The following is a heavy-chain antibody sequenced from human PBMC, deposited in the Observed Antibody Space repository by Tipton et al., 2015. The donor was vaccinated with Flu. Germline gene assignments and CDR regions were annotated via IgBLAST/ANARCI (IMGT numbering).Heavy chain of an antibody. CDR2: IGSAFNT. CDR3: AKDILRWAFEF. J-gene: IGHJ3*01. D-gene: IGHD3-3*01. CDR1: GFTFTNNA. V-gene: IGHV3-23*01. Sequence: SLRLSCAASGFTFTNNAMGWVRQAPGEGVEWVSAIGSAFNTHHADSVKGRFTISRDNSKNTLYLQMNSLRAEDTAVYYCAKDILRWAFEFWGQGTMVTVSS.